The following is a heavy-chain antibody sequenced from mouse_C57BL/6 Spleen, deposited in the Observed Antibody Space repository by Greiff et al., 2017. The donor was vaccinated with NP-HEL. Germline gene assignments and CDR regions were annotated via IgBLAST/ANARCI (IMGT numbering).Heavy chain of an antibody. J-gene: IGHJ2*01. CDR3: AREVGDGDYFDY. D-gene: IGHD1-1*02. V-gene: IGHV1-4*01. Sequence: QVQLQQSGAELARPGASVKMSCKASGYTFTSYTMHWVKQRPGQGLEWIGYINPSSGYTKYNQKFKDKATLTADKSSSTAYMQLSSLTSEDSAVYYCAREVGDGDYFDYWGQGTTLTVSS. CDR2: INPSSGYT. CDR1: GYTFTSYT.